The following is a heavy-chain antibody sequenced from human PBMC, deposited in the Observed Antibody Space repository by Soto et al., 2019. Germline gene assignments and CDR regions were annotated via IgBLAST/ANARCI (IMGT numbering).Heavy chain of an antibody. CDR2: INQDGRDK. CDR1: GFTFSSYW. V-gene: IGHV3-7*01. D-gene: IGHD6-25*01. J-gene: IGHJ4*02. CDR3: ARSPLAAVGY. Sequence: GGSLRLSCAASGFTFSSYWMSWVRQAPGKGLEWVANINQDGRDKYYVDSVKGRFTISRDNAKNSLYLQMDSLRVEDTAVYYCARSPLAAVGYWGQGTVVTVSS.